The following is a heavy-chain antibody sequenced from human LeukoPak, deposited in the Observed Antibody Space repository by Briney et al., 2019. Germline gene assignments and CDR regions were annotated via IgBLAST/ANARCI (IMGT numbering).Heavy chain of an antibody. CDR1: GFTFSSYA. D-gene: IGHD3-22*01. J-gene: IGHJ4*02. CDR2: ISGSGGST. CDR3: ARGGPSYYYDGSAWFNY. V-gene: IGHV3-23*01. Sequence: GGSLRLSCAASGFTFSSYAMSWVRQAPGKGLEWVSAISGSGGSTYYADSVKGRFTISRDNSKNTLYLQMNSLRAEDTAVYYCARGGPSYYYDGSAWFNYWGQGTLVTVSS.